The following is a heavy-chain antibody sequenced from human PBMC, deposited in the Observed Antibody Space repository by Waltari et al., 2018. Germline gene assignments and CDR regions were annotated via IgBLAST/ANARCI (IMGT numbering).Heavy chain of an antibody. D-gene: IGHD3-9*01. J-gene: IGHJ3*02. Sequence: QVQLQESGPGMVKPSQTLSLTCTVSGGSISSGGYYWSWIRQHPGKGLEWIGYIYYSGSTYYNPSLKSRVTISVDTSKNQFSLKLSSVTAADTAVYYCARDLGGFNHFDWFLSIWGPGTMVTVSS. CDR3: ARDLGGFNHFDWFLSI. CDR2: IYYSGST. V-gene: IGHV4-31*03. CDR1: GGSISSGGYY.